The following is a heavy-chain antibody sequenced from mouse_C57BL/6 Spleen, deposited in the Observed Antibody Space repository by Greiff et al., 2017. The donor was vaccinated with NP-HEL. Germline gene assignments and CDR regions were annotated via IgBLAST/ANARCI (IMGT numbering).Heavy chain of an antibody. V-gene: IGHV1-4*01. CDR1: GYTFTSYT. D-gene: IGHD1-1*01. J-gene: IGHJ1*03. CDR3: ASPYYGSSNWYFDV. Sequence: VQLQQSGAELARPGASVKMSCKASGYTFTSYTMHWVKQRPGQGLEWIGYINPSSGYTKYNQKFKAKATLTADKSSSTAYMQLSSLTSEDSAVYYCASPYYGSSNWYFDVWGTGTTVTVAS. CDR2: INPSSGYT.